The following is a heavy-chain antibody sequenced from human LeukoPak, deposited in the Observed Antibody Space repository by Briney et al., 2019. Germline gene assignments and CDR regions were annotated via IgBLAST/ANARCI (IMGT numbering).Heavy chain of an antibody. Sequence: ASVKVSCKASGYTFTSYYMHWVRQAPGQGLEWMGIINPSGGSTSYAQKFQGRVTMTRDTSTSTVYMELSSLRSEDTAVYYCASFHPGGYSYGTWGQGTLVTVSS. J-gene: IGHJ4*02. D-gene: IGHD5-18*01. CDR1: GYTFTSYY. V-gene: IGHV1-46*01. CDR2: INPSGGST. CDR3: ASFHPGGYSYGT.